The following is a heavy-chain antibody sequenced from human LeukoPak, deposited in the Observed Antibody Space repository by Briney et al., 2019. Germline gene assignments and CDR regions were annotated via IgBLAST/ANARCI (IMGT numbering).Heavy chain of an antibody. J-gene: IGHJ6*02. CDR2: INSDGSST. D-gene: IGHD3-22*01. Sequence: QPGGSLRLSCAASGFTFSDYWMHWVRQAPGKGLVWVSRINSDGSSTSYADSVKGRFTISRDNAKNTLYLQMNSLRADDTAVYYCARDPTRYYYDSSGYYPRMDVWGQGTTVTVSS. V-gene: IGHV3-74*01. CDR3: ARDPTRYYYDSSGYYPRMDV. CDR1: GFTFSDYW.